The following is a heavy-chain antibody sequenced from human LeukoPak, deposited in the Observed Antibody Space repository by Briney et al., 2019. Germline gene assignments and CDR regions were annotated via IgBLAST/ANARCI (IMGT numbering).Heavy chain of an antibody. D-gene: IGHD2-21*02. V-gene: IGHV4-39*07. CDR1: GASMSGETYY. CDR3: ASGRGWYVIPLGTAKPGGTFDY. CDR2: IDHSGIT. Sequence: SETLSLTCTVSGASMSGETYYWGWIRQPPGKGLEWIGSIDHSGITHYNPSLKSRVTISVDTSKTQFSLKLSSVTAADTAVYYCASGRGWYVIPLGTAKPGGTFDYWGQGTLVTVSS. J-gene: IGHJ4*02.